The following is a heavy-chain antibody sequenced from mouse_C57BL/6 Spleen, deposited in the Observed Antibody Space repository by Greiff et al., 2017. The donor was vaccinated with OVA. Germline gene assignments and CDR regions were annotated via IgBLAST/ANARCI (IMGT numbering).Heavy chain of an antibody. J-gene: IGHJ2*01. CDR3: ARCRGGSFDY. V-gene: IGHV5-4*01. CDR1: GFTFSSYA. D-gene: IGHD1-1*02. Sequence: EVQGVESGGGLVKPGGSLKLSCAASGFTFSSYAMSWVRQTPEKRLEWVATISDGGTYTYYPDNVKGRFTFSRNNAMNNLYLHMSHLKSDDTAVYYCARCRGGSFDYWGQGTTLTVSS. CDR2: ISDGGTYT.